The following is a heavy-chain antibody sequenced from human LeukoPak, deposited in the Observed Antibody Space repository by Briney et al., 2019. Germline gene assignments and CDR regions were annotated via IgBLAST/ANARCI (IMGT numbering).Heavy chain of an antibody. V-gene: IGHV3-30*03. CDR3: ARATVAEDGIDV. CDR2: ISYDGSNK. D-gene: IGHD6-19*01. J-gene: IGHJ6*02. Sequence: GSLRLSCAASGFTFSSYGMHWVRQAPGKGLEWVAVISYDGSNKYYADSVKGRFTISRDNSKNTLYLQMNSLRAEDTAVYYCARATVAEDGIDVWGQGTTVTVSS. CDR1: GFTFSSYG.